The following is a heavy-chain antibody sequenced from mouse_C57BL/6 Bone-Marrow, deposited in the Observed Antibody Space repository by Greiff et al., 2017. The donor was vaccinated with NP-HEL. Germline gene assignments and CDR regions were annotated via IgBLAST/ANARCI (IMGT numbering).Heavy chain of an antibody. V-gene: IGHV14-4*01. CDR3: TTGRYGNYFDY. J-gene: IGHJ2*01. CDR1: GFNIKDDY. CDR2: IDPENGDT. Sequence: EVQLQQSGAELVRPGASVKLSCTASGFNIKDDYMHWVKQRPEQGLERIGWIDPENGDTEYASKFQGKATITADTSSNTAYLQLSSLTSEDTAVYYCTTGRYGNYFDYWGQGTTLTVSS. D-gene: IGHD2-1*01.